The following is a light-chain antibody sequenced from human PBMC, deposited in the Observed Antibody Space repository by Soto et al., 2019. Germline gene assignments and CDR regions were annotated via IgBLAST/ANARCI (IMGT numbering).Light chain of an antibody. CDR2: EVS. CDR1: SSDVGGYNY. V-gene: IGLV2-8*01. Sequence: QSALTQPPSASGSLGRSVTISCTGTSSDVGGYNYVSWYQQHPGKAPKLMIYEVSERPSGVPERFSGSKSSNTASLTVSGLQAEDEADYYCSSYAGSNNFVFGTGTNMTVL. CDR3: SSYAGSNNFV. J-gene: IGLJ1*01.